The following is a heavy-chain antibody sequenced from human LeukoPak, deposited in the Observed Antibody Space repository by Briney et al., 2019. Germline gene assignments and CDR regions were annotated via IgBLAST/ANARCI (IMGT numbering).Heavy chain of an antibody. CDR1: GGTFSSYA. CDR2: IIPIFGTA. J-gene: IGHJ6*02. CDR3: ATWVDYDAPYYYGMDV. V-gene: IGHV1-69*13. Sequence: SVKVSRKASGGTFSSYAISWVRQAPGQGLEWMGGIIPIFGTANYAQKFQGRVTITADESTSTAYMELSSLRSEDTAVYYCATWVDYDAPYYYGMDVWGQGTTVTVSS. D-gene: IGHD4-17*01.